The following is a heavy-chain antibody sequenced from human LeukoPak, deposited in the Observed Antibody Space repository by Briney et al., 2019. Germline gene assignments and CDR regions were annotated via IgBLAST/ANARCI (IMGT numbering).Heavy chain of an antibody. CDR1: GYTFIRYH. D-gene: IGHD1-26*01. V-gene: IGHV1-46*01. CDR3: ARGTELPGVDY. Sequence: VASVKVSCKASGYTFIRYHMHWVRQAPGQGLEWIGVLKLYDGSISHAQKFQGRVTITADESTSTAYMELSSLRSEDTAVYYCARGTELPGVDYWGQGTLVTVSS. CDR2: LKLYDGSI. J-gene: IGHJ4*02.